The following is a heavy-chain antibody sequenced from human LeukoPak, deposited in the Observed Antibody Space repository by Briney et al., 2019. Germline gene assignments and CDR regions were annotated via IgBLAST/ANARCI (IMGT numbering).Heavy chain of an antibody. V-gene: IGHV3-64*01. CDR2: ISPDGRAT. Sequence: PGGSLRRSCAASGFIFSYYSMHWVRQAPGKGLEYVSVISPDGRATYYTNSVKGRFTTSRDNSKNTVYLQMDSLRDDDTAVYYCAREQPAGSTDYWGQGTLVTVSS. J-gene: IGHJ4*02. CDR3: AREQPAGSTDY. CDR1: GFIFSYYS. D-gene: IGHD1-14*01.